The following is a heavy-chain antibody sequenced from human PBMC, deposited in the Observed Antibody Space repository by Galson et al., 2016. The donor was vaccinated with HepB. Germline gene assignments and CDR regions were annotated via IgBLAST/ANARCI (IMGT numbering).Heavy chain of an antibody. CDR3: AQNSNWGDSFAY. J-gene: IGHJ4*02. D-gene: IGHD7-27*01. CDR1: GFSLNTGGKR. CDR2: IDWDDEK. Sequence: PALVKPTQTLTPTCTFSGFSLNTGGKRVSWIRQPPGKALEWLARIDWDDEKFYSTSLKTRLTISKDTSKNQVVLTMTHMDPVDTATYYCAQNSNWGDSFAYWGQGTLVTVSS. V-gene: IGHV2-70*04.